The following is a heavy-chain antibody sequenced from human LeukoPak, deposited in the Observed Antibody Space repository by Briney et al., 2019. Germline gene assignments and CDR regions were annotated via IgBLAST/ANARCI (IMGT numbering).Heavy chain of an antibody. CDR1: GGSISSSSYY. D-gene: IGHD3-22*01. J-gene: IGHJ2*01. Sequence: SETLSLTCTVSGGSISSSSYYWGWIRQPPGKGLEWIGNIYYSRSTHYSPSLKSRVTISVDTSKNQFSLKLSSVTAADTAVYYCARGLSMIVVVVHDWYFDLWGRGTLVTVSS. CDR2: IYYSRST. V-gene: IGHV4-39*01. CDR3: ARGLSMIVVVVHDWYFDL.